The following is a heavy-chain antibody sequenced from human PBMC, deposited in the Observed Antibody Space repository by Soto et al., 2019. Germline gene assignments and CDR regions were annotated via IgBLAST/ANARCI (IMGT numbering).Heavy chain of an antibody. CDR3: GKDLRYSGYNWFDP. V-gene: IGHV3-23*01. CDR2: ISGSGGST. J-gene: IGHJ5*02. D-gene: IGHD1-26*01. CDR1: GFTFSSYA. Sequence: PGGSLRLSCAASGFTFSSYAMSWVRQAPGKGLEWVSAISGSGGSTYYADSVKGRFTISRDNSKNTLYLQMNSLRAEDTAVYYCGKDLRYSGYNWFDPWGQGTLVTVSS.